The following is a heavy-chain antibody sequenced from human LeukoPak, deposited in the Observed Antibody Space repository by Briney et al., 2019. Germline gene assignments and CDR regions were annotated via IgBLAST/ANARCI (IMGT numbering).Heavy chain of an antibody. Sequence: GGSLRLSCAASGFTFSKYWMLWVRQAPGKGLESVSRINTDGTVTTYADSVQGRFTISRDTSQKTLYLQMNSLRAEDTAVYYCAKEYTPSSPLGEFYSWGQGTLVTVSS. CDR1: GFTFSKYW. D-gene: IGHD6-6*01. CDR2: INTDGTVT. CDR3: AKEYTPSSPLGEFYS. V-gene: IGHV3-74*01. J-gene: IGHJ4*02.